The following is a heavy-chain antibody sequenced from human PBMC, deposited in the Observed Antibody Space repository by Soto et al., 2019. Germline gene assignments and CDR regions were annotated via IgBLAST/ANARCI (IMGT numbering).Heavy chain of an antibody. CDR3: AGRSSLASVQVYFGEISNYNWFDP. V-gene: IGHV4-39*01. Sequence: SETLSLTCTVSNGSISSAIYYWGWIRQPPGKGLEWIGSIYHSGSTYYNPSLQGRVTISVDTSKNQFSLKLSSVTAADTAVYFCAGRSSLASVQVYFGEISNYNWFDPWAQGNLVPVS. D-gene: IGHD3-10*01. J-gene: IGHJ5*02. CDR2: IYHSGST. CDR1: NGSISSAIYY.